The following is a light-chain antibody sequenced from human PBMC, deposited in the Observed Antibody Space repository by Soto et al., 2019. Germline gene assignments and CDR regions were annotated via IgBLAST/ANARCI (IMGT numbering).Light chain of an antibody. J-gene: IGKJ5*01. CDR3: KQYNTWRIT. V-gene: IGKV3-15*01. Sequence: EILMAQSPATLSVAPGERANISSRASQSVSSNLAWYQQKPGQAPRLLIYGASTRATGIHARFSGSRSGTEFTLTISSLQSEDFVVYFCKQYNTWRITFGQGTRLEIK. CDR1: QSVSSN. CDR2: GAS.